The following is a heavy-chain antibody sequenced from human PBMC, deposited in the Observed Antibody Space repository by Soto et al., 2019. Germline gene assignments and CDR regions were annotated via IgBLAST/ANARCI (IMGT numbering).Heavy chain of an antibody. CDR3: AKDRSYVMLTVYSYYHYAMDV. V-gene: IGHV3-23*01. CDR1: GFTFSSYA. J-gene: IGHJ6*02. D-gene: IGHD3-9*01. Sequence: EVQLLESGGGLVQPGGSLRLSCAASGFTFSSYAMSWVRQAPGKGLEWVSGVSGSGDYTFYADSVKGRLTISRDNSKNTLYLQMSSLRAEPTAVYYCAKDRSYVMLTVYSYYHYAMDVWGQRTTVTVSS. CDR2: VSGSGDYT.